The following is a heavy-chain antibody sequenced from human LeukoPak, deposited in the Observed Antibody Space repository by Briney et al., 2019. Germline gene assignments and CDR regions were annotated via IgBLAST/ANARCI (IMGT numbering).Heavy chain of an antibody. V-gene: IGHV4-4*07. Sequence: PSETLSLTCTVSGGSINNYYWSWIRQPAGKGLEWIGRIYTRGSTNYNPSLKSRVTMSVDTSKNQFSLKLSSVTAADTAVYYCARGSYCSADICSGGDAFDIWGQGTMVSVSS. J-gene: IGHJ3*02. D-gene: IGHD2-15*01. CDR3: ARGSYCSADICSGGDAFDI. CDR2: IYTRGST. CDR1: GGSINNYY.